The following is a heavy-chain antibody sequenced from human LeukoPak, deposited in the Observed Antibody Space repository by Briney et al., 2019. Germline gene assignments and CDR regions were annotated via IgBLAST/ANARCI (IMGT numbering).Heavy chain of an antibody. J-gene: IGHJ5*02. CDR1: GYTLTELS. Sequence: ASVKVSCKVSGYTLTELSMHWVRQAPGKGLEWMGGFDPEDGETIYAQKFQGRVTMTEDTSTDTAYMELSSLRSEDTAVYYCALNGPYYYDSRGYYYLDNWFDPWGQGTLVTVSS. V-gene: IGHV1-24*01. D-gene: IGHD3-22*01. CDR2: FDPEDGET. CDR3: ALNGPYYYDSRGYYYLDNWFDP.